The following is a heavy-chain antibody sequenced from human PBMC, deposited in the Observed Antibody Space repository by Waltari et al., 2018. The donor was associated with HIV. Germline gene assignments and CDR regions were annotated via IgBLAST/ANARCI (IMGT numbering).Heavy chain of an antibody. Sequence: QVQLVQSGAEVKKPGASVKVSCKASGYTFTSYGISWVRQAPGQGLEWMGWISAYNGNTNYAQKLQGRFTMTTDTSTSTAYMELRSLRSDDTAVYYCARDSKGDFWSGPISKDYWGQGTLVTVSS. D-gene: IGHD3-3*01. CDR3: ARDSKGDFWSGPISKDY. CDR1: GYTFTSYG. J-gene: IGHJ4*02. CDR2: ISAYNGNT. V-gene: IGHV1-18*01.